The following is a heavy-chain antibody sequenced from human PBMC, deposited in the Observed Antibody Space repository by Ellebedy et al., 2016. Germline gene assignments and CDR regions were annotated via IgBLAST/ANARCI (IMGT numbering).Heavy chain of an antibody. CDR2: ISAGGDNT. D-gene: IGHD4-17*01. CDR3: RQGHYANY. V-gene: IGHV3-23*01. Sequence: GESLKISXVASGFTFGNFFMSWVRQAPGKGLEWVSTISAGGDNTRFADSVKGRFTVSRDNSRNTVYLQMSRLRAEDTAVYYCRQGHYANYWGQGNLVTVSS. J-gene: IGHJ4*02. CDR1: GFTFGNFF.